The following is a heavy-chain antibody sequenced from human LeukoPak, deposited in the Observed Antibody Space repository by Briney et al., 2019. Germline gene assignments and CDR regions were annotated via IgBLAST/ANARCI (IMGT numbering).Heavy chain of an antibody. V-gene: IGHV3-74*01. D-gene: IGHD2-21*01. CDR2: LNSDGSIT. Sequence: GGSLRLSCAASGFTFSTYWMHWVRQAPGKGLVWVSGLNSDGSITGYVDSVKGRFTISRDNAKNTLYLQMNTLRAEDTAVYYCARDRRVGGWGGAFDIWGQGTKVTVSS. CDR3: ARDRRVGGWGGAFDI. CDR1: GFTFSTYW. J-gene: IGHJ3*02.